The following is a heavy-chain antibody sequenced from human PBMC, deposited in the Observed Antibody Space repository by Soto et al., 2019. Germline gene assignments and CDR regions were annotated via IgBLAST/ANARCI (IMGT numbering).Heavy chain of an antibody. V-gene: IGHV3-7*03. J-gene: IGHJ4*02. Sequence: GGSLRLSCAVSGFNVMSYWMSWVRQAPGKGLEWVASIKEDGSEIYYLQSVRGRFSISRDSAGNALHLTMNYLRAEDTAVYYCAKDMVHCTGTRCARYFEKWGRGTLVTVSS. CDR1: GFNVMSYW. CDR3: AKDMVHCTGTRCARYFEK. D-gene: IGHD2-8*02. CDR2: IKEDGSEI.